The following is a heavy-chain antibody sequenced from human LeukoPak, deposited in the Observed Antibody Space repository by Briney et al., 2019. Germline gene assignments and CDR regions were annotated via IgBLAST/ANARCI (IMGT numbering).Heavy chain of an antibody. D-gene: IGHD4-17*01. CDR3: AKAALPYDYGDYCDY. CDR2: ISGSGGST. Sequence: GGSLRLSCAASGFTFSSYAMSWVRQAPGKGLEWVSAISGSGGSTYYADSVKGRFTISRDNSKNTLYPQMNSLRAEDTAVYYCAKAALPYDYGDYCDYWGQGTLVTVSS. J-gene: IGHJ4*02. V-gene: IGHV3-23*01. CDR1: GFTFSSYA.